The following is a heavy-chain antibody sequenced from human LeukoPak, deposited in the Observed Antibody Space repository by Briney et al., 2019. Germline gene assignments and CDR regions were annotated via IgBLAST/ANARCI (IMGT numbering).Heavy chain of an antibody. CDR2: MSASSGNT. CDR1: GDTFTNYD. Sequence: ASLKVSCKASGDTFTNYDINWVRQATGQGLEWLGWMSASSGNTGYAQKFQGRVSMTRATSISTAYLELTSLTFDDTAVYYCARTPPKGDIDYWGQGTLVTVSS. D-gene: IGHD2-21*02. V-gene: IGHV1-8*01. J-gene: IGHJ4*02. CDR3: ARTPPKGDIDY.